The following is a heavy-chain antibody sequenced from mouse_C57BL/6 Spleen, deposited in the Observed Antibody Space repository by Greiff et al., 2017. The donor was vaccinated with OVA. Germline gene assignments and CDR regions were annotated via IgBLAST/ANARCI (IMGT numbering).Heavy chain of an antibody. CDR2: ISYSGST. D-gene: IGHD2-3*01. J-gene: IGHJ1*03. V-gene: IGHV3-1*01. CDR1: GYSITSGYD. Sequence: EVQLQQSGPGMVKPSQSLSLTCTVTGYSITSGYDWHWIRHFPGNKLEWMGYISYSGSTNYNPSLKSRISITHDTSKNHFFLKLNSVTTEDTATYYCARGRDGYYDWYFDVWGTGTTVTVSS. CDR3: ARGRDGYYDWYFDV.